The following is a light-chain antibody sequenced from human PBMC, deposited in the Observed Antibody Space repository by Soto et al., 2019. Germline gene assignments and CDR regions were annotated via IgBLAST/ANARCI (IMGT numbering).Light chain of an antibody. CDR1: QSVSSN. V-gene: IGKV3-15*01. Sequence: EIVMTQSPATLSVSPGERATLSCRASQSVSSNLAWYQQKPGQAPRLLIYGASTRATGIPARFSGSWSGTDVNLTISSLQSEDFAVYYCQQYNKWPLTFGGGTKVEIK. J-gene: IGKJ4*01. CDR3: QQYNKWPLT. CDR2: GAS.